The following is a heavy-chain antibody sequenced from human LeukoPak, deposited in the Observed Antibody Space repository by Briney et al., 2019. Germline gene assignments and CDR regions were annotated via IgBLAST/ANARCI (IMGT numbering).Heavy chain of an antibody. D-gene: IGHD3-22*01. V-gene: IGHV4-34*01. CDR3: ARDLFITMIVVVTKDAFDI. CDR2: INHSGST. Sequence: KPSETLSLTCAVYGGSFSGYYWSWLRQPPGKGLEWIGEINHSGSTNYNPSLKSRVTISVDTSKNQFSLKLSSVTAADTAVYYCARDLFITMIVVVTKDAFDIWGQGTMGTVSS. J-gene: IGHJ3*02. CDR1: GGSFSGYY.